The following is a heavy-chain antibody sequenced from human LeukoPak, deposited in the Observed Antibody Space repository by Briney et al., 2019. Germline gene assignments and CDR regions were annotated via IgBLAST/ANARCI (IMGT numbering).Heavy chain of an antibody. J-gene: IGHJ6*03. CDR3: ARSTTHPYYNYMDV. CDR2: ISGSGHDI. CDR1: GFTFSDSY. D-gene: IGHD4-17*01. V-gene: IGHV3-11*04. Sequence: GGSLRLSCAASGFTFSDSYMTWVRQAPGKGVEWVAYISGSGHDINYSDSVKGRFTISRDNAKNTLYLQMNSLRVEDTAVYYCARSTTHPYYNYMDVWGKGTTVTLSS.